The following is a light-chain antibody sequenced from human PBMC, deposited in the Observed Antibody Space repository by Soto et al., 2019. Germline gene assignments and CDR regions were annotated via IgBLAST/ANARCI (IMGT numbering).Light chain of an antibody. CDR2: DVS. Sequence: QSALIQPRSVSGSPGQSVTISCTGTSSDVGGYNYVSWYQQYPGKAPKLIIYDVSKRPSGVPDRFSGSKSGTSVSLAISGLRSDDEATYYCVAWDDTLDAQVFGGGTKVTVL. CDR3: VAWDDTLDAQV. V-gene: IGLV2-11*01. CDR1: SSDVGGYNY. J-gene: IGLJ3*02.